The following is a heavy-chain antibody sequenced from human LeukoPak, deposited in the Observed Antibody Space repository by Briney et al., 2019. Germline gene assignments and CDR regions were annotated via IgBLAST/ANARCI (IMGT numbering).Heavy chain of an antibody. CDR3: AKSPAATIPPPLLYYFDY. J-gene: IGHJ4*02. V-gene: IGHV3-9*01. CDR1: GFTFDDYA. D-gene: IGHD2-15*01. Sequence: PGGSLRLSCAASGFTFDDYAMHWVRQAPGKGLEWVSGISWNSGSIGYADSVKGRFTISRDNAKNSLYLQMNSLRAEDTALYYCAKSPAATIPPPLLYYFDYWGQGTLVTVSS. CDR2: ISWNSGSI.